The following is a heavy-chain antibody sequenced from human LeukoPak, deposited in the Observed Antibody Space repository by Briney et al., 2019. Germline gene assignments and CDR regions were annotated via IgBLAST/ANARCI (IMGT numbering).Heavy chain of an antibody. J-gene: IGHJ4*02. V-gene: IGHV4-59*08. CDR3: ARQGIRGQWLVHFDY. D-gene: IGHD6-19*01. CDR2: IYYSGTT. CDR1: GAPISSYY. Sequence: PSETLSLTCSVSGAPISSYYWSWIRQSPGKGPEWIGYIYYSGTTNYNPSLKSRVTISIDTSKNQFSLKLISVTAADTAVYYCARQGIRGQWLVHFDYWGQGTLVTVSS.